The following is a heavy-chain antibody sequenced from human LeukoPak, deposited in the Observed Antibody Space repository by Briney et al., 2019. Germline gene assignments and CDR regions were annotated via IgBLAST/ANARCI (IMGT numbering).Heavy chain of an antibody. J-gene: IGHJ3*02. V-gene: IGHV4-59*08. Sequence: SETLSLTCTVAGGSITNHYWSWLRPPPGRGLEWIGNLFYTGSTNYNPSLKSRLTISVDTSKNQFSLKVTSVTAADTAVYYCARPRDGYNFGAFVMWGQGTLVTVSS. CDR3: ARPRDGYNFGAFVM. CDR2: LFYTGST. CDR1: GGSITNHY. D-gene: IGHD5-24*01.